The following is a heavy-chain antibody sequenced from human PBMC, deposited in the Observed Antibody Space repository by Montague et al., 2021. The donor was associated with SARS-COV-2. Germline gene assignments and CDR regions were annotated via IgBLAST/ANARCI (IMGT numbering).Heavy chain of an antibody. D-gene: IGHD2-2*01. V-gene: IGHV6-1*01. CDR1: EDSVSSNIAT. CDR3: ARIPVGSKYYFDF. J-gene: IGHJ4*02. CDR2: TYYRSKWYN. Sequence: CAISEDSVSSNIATWNWIRQSPPRGLEWLGRTYYRSKWYNDYAESVKSRITIDPDTSKHQFSLHLNSVTPEDTAVYYCARIPVGSKYYFDFWGQGTLVTVSS.